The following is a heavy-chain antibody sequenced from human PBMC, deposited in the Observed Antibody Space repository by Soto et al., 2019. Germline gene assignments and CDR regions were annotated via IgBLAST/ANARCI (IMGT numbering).Heavy chain of an antibody. CDR1: GGTFRNYA. D-gene: IGHD4-4*01. Sequence: QVQLVQSGAEVKKPGSSVKVSCKASGGTFRNYAINWVQQAPGQGLEWMGGIIPIFGTVNYAQNFQGRVTIMAVKSTSTAYMELSNLRSEDTAVYFCARGAYSSDAFDIWGQGTMVTVSS. V-gene: IGHV1-69*06. CDR3: ARGAYSSDAFDI. J-gene: IGHJ3*02. CDR2: IIPIFGTV.